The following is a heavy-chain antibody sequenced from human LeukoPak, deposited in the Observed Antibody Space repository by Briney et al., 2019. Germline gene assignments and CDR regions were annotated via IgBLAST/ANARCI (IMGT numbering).Heavy chain of an antibody. Sequence: GGSLRLFCAASGFTFSIYAMSWVREAPGKGLECVSALSGRGGSTYCADSAKGRFPVSRDNSKHTLYLQKHSLRAGDTAVYYCAKEGYYYSAGSYNYLGYWGQGTLVTVSS. CDR2: LSGRGGST. CDR1: GFTFSIYA. V-gene: IGHV3-23*01. J-gene: IGHJ4*02. D-gene: IGHD3-10*01. CDR3: AKEGYYYSAGSYNYLGY.